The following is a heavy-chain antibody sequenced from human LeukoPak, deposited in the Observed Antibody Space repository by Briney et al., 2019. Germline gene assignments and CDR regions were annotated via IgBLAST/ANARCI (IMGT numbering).Heavy chain of an antibody. CDR1: GGSISNYY. Sequence: KPSETLSLTCTVSGGSISNYYWSWIRQPAGKGPECIGRINTSGSTNYNPPLKSRVTLPVDTSKKQISLKLSSVSAADTAVYYCARIKPLVEATTYALPDYWGQGTLVTVSS. V-gene: IGHV4-4*07. CDR3: ARIKPLVEATTYALPDY. D-gene: IGHD1-26*01. CDR2: INTSGST. J-gene: IGHJ4*02.